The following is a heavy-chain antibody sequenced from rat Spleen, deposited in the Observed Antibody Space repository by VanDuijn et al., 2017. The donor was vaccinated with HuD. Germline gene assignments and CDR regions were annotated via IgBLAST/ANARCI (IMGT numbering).Heavy chain of an antibody. CDR2: INSAGST. D-gene: IGHD1-2*01. CDR1: GYSITSGYG. J-gene: IGHJ3*01. CDR3: ARDYYSSYFYGFAY. Sequence: EVQLQESGPGLVKPSQSLSLTCSVTGYSITSGYGWNWIRKFPGNKLEWMGYINSAGSTNYNPPLKSQISITRDTSKNQFSLQLTSVTPEDTATYYCARDYYSSYFYGFAYWGQGTLVTVSS. V-gene: IGHV3-3*01.